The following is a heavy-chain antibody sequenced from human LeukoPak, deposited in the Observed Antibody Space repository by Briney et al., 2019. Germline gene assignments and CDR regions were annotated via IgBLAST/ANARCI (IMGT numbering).Heavy chain of an antibody. CDR1: GFTFSSYA. V-gene: IGHV3-23*01. Sequence: GGSLRLSCAASGFTFSSYAMSWVRQAPGKGLEWVSAISGSGGSTYYADSVKGRFTISRDNAKNSLYLQMNSLRDEDTAVYYCARRLGANNRAADYWGQGTLVTVSS. J-gene: IGHJ4*02. CDR2: ISGSGGST. D-gene: IGHD1-26*01. CDR3: ARRLGANNRAADY.